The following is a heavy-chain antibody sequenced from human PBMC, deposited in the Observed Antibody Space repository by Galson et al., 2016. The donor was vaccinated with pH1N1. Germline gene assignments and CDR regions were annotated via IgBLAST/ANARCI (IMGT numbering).Heavy chain of an antibody. J-gene: IGHJ3*02. CDR2: SNTGNGNT. D-gene: IGHD3-10*01. V-gene: IGHV1-3*04. Sequence: SVKVSCKASGYTFTGYYIHWVRQAPGQRLEWMGWSNTGNGNTRYSQNLQDRITLSRDTSANTAYMELSSLRSEDTAMYYCARRTGRTSDIWGQGTMVIVSS. CDR3: ARRTGRTSDI. CDR1: GYTFTGYY.